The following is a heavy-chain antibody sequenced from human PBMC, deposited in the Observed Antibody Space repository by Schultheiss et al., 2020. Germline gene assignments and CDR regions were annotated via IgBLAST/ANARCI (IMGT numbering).Heavy chain of an antibody. CDR2: IYHSGST. CDR3: ATIGAGTYDGTYWFDP. V-gene: IGHV4-30-2*03. Sequence: SQTLSLTCTVSGGSISSGGYSWSWIRQPPGKGLEWIGYIYHSGSTYYNPSLKSRVTISVDTSKNQFSLKLSSVTAADTAVYYCATIGAGTYDGTYWFDPWGQGTLVTVSS. CDR1: GGSISSGGYS. D-gene: IGHD3-3*01. J-gene: IGHJ5*02.